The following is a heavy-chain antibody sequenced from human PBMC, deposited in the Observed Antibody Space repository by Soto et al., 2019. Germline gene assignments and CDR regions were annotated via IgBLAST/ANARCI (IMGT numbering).Heavy chain of an antibody. Sequence: DSAKVCFKASGYPFTRYGISLVRQAPGQGLEWAGSISTYNDNTNYAQKLKGRVTMTTGTSTSTAYMELRSLTSDETAVYYCAREGYCSSGSCALYSHDYFDMDVWGQGTTVTVSS. V-gene: IGHV1-18*01. CDR3: AREGYCSSGSCALYSHDYFDMDV. CDR2: ISTYNDNT. CDR1: GYPFTRYG. D-gene: IGHD2-15*01. J-gene: IGHJ6*01.